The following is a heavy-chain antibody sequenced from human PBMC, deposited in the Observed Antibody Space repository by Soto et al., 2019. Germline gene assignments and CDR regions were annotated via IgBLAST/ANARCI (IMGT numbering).Heavy chain of an antibody. CDR3: ARRGSGSYSNY. CDR2: ISGSGGST. CDR1: GFTFSSYA. D-gene: IGHD1-26*01. Sequence: EVQLLESGGGLVQPGGSLRLSCAASGFTFSSYAMRWVRQAPVKGLEWVSAISGSGGSTYYADSVKGRFTISRDNSINPLSLQMNSLGVADTAVYYCARRGSGSYSNYRGQATLVTVSS. J-gene: IGHJ4*02. V-gene: IGHV3-23*01.